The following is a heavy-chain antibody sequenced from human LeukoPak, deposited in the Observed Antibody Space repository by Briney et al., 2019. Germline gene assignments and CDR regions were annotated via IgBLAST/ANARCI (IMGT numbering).Heavy chain of an antibody. V-gene: IGHV3-33*01. CDR2: IWYDGSNK. D-gene: IGHD3-3*01. Sequence: PGGSLRLSCAASGFTFSSYGMHWVRQAPGKGLEWVAVIWYDGSNKYYADSVKGRFTISRDNSKNTLYLQMNSLRAEDTAVYYCAREGGYDFWSGYWDYFDYWGQGTLVTVSS. CDR3: AREGGYDFWSGYWDYFDY. J-gene: IGHJ4*02. CDR1: GFTFSSYG.